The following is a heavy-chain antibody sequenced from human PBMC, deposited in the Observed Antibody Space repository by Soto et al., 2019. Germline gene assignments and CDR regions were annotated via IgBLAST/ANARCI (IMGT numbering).Heavy chain of an antibody. CDR2: INPSGGST. CDR1: GYTFTSYY. Sequence: GASVKVSCKASGYTFTSYYMHWVRQAPGQGLEWMGIINPSGGSTSYAQKFQGRVTMTRDTSTSTVYMELSSLRSEDTAVYYCARGLYYYDSSGYYGGWFDSWGQGTLVTVSS. D-gene: IGHD3-22*01. J-gene: IGHJ5*01. CDR3: ARGLYYYDSSGYYGGWFDS. V-gene: IGHV1-46*01.